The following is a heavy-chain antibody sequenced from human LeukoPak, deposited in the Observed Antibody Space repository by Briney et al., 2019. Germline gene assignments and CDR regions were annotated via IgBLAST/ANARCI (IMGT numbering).Heavy chain of an antibody. D-gene: IGHD2/OR15-2a*01. J-gene: IGHJ4*02. CDR3: AKASSNYFYYFEY. CDR2: IKQDGSEK. V-gene: IGHV3-7*02. CDR1: GFTFSSYW. Sequence: GGSLRLSCTASGFTFSSYWMSWVRQAPGKGLEWVANIKQDGSEKYYVDSVKGRFTISRDNAKNSLYLQTNTLRDEDTAVYYCAKASSNYFYYFEYWGQGTLVTVSS.